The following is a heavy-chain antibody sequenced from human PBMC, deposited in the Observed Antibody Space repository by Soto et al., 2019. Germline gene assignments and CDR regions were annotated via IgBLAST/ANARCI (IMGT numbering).Heavy chain of an antibody. CDR1: GGCFSGYY. J-gene: IGHJ4*02. D-gene: IGHD3-10*01. CDR2: INHSGST. Sequence: PSETRSLTCAVCGGCFSGYYWTWIRQPPGTGLEWIGEINHSGSTNYNPSLKSRVTISVDTSKNQFSLKLTSVTAADTAVYYCVRQSSYGSGSYYDYGGQGTLVTVSS. V-gene: IGHV4-34*01. CDR3: VRQSSYGSGSYYDY.